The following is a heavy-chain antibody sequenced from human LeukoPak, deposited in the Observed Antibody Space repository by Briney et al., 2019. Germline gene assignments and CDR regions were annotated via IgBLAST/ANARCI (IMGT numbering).Heavy chain of an antibody. J-gene: IGHJ4*02. Sequence: PGGSLRLSCAASGFTFDDYTMHWVRQAPGKGLEWVSLISWDGGSTYYADSVKGRFTISRDNSKNSLYLQMNSLRTEDTALYYCAKDYCSGGSCYSNYLDYWGQGTLVTVSS. CDR3: AKDYCSGGSCYSNYLDY. D-gene: IGHD2-15*01. V-gene: IGHV3-43*01. CDR2: ISWDGGST. CDR1: GFTFDDYT.